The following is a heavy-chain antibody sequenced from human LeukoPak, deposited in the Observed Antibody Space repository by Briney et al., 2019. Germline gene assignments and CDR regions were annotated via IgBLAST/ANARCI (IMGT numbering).Heavy chain of an antibody. D-gene: IGHD2-15*01. J-gene: IGHJ6*02. V-gene: IGHV3-30*03. CDR1: GFCFSNYG. CDR3: ASARVAPRDYYYGMDV. Sequence: GRSVRLSCAASGFCFSNYGMHWVPQAPGKGLEWVALISYDGNNRSFADSVKGRFTISRDNSKNTLYLQMNSLRAEDTAVYYCASARVAPRDYYYGMDVWGQGTTVTVSS. CDR2: ISYDGNNR.